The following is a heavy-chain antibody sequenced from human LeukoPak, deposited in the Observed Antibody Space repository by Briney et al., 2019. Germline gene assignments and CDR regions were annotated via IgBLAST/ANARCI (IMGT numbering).Heavy chain of an antibody. D-gene: IGHD5-18*01. V-gene: IGHV1-24*01. CDR2: FDPEDGET. J-gene: IGHJ6*02. CDR3: ATLPGGYSLYGMDV. Sequence: ASVKVSCKVSGYTLTELSKHWVRQAPGKGLEWMGGFDPEDGETIYAQKFQGRVTMTEDTSTDTAYMELSSLRSEDTAVYYCATLPGGYSLYGMDVWGQGTTVTVSS. CDR1: GYTLTELS.